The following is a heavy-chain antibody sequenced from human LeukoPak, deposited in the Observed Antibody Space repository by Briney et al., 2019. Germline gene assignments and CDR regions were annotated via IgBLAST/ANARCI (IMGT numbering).Heavy chain of an antibody. J-gene: IGHJ4*02. CDR1: GYSFTSHD. Sequence: ASVKVSCKASGYSFTSHDINWVRQATGQGLEWRGWMNPNSGNTGYAQKFQGRGTMTTDTSMKTAYIELSSLRSEDTAVYYCARAGRKYAFDYWGQGTLVTVSS. V-gene: IGHV1-8*01. CDR3: ARAGRKYAFDY. CDR2: MNPNSGNT.